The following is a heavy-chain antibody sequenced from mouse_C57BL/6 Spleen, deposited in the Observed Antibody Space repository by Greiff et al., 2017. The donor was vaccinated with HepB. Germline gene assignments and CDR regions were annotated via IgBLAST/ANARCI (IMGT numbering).Heavy chain of an antibody. CDR3: ASPITTVVAKNWYFDV. CDR2: INPSNGGT. CDR1: GYTFTSYW. J-gene: IGHJ1*03. Sequence: QVQLQQPGTELVKPGASVKLSCKASGYTFTSYWMHWVKQRPGQGLEWIGNINPSNGGTNYNEKFKSKATLTVDKSSSTAYMQLSSLTSEDSAVYYCASPITTVVAKNWYFDVWGTGTTVTVSS. D-gene: IGHD1-1*01. V-gene: IGHV1-53*01.